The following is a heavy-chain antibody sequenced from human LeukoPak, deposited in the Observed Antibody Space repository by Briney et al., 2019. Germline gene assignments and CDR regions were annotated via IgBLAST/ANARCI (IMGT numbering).Heavy chain of an antibody. J-gene: IGHJ4*02. CDR2: IGGSGGST. CDR3: GRGTRIAVAGTLFDY. V-gene: IGHV3-23*01. CDR1: GFTFSTYA. Sequence: GGSVRLSCAASGFTFSTYAMSWVRQAPGKGLEWVSGIGGSGGSTYYADSAKGRFTISRDNSKNTLYLQMNSLRDEDTAVYYCGRGTRIAVAGTLFDYWGQGTLVTVSS. D-gene: IGHD6-19*01.